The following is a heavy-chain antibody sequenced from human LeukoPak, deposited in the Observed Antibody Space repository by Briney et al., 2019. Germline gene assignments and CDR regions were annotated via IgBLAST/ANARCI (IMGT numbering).Heavy chain of an antibody. Sequence: SETLSLTCTVSGDSLSNYYWSWIRQPAGKGLEWIGRIYTSGNTDYNPSLKRRVTMSVDTSKDQFSVKLSSVTAADTAVYYCMRDFQRRLPSVWGRGTLVTVSS. J-gene: IGHJ2*01. D-gene: IGHD5-12*01. CDR2: IYTSGNT. CDR3: MRDFQRRLPSV. V-gene: IGHV4-4*07. CDR1: GDSLSNYY.